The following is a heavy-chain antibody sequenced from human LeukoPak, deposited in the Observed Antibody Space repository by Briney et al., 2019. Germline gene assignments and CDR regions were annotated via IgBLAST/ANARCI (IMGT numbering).Heavy chain of an antibody. CDR1: GGSISSGGYY. Sequence: SQTLSLTCTVSGGSISSGGYYWSWIRQPPGKGLEWIGYIYHSGSTYYNPSLKSRVTISVDRSKNQFSLKLSSVTAADTAVYYCARYNHPNYDSSALDYWGQGTLVTVSS. V-gene: IGHV4-30-2*02. CDR3: ARYNHPNYDSSALDY. J-gene: IGHJ4*02. D-gene: IGHD3-22*01. CDR2: IYHSGST.